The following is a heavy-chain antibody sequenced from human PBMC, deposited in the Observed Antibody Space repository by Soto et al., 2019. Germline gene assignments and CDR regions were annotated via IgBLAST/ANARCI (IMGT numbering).Heavy chain of an antibody. D-gene: IGHD5-18*01. Sequence: PGGSLRLSCAASGFTFSSYGMHWVRQAPGKGLEWVAVISYDGSNKYYADSVKGRFTISRDNSKNTLYLQMNSLRAEDTAVYYCARDPLWGTAMVLWYFDLWGRGPLVTVSS. V-gene: IGHV3-30*03. J-gene: IGHJ2*01. CDR2: ISYDGSNK. CDR3: ARDPLWGTAMVLWYFDL. CDR1: GFTFSSYG.